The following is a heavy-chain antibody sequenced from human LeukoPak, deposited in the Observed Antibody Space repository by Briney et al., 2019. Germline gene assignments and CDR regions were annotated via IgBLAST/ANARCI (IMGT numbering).Heavy chain of an antibody. CDR3: ARHYYGLGSSFDY. J-gene: IGHJ4*02. D-gene: IGHD3-10*01. Sequence: SETLSLTCAVTGGSISSGGYSWSWIRQPPGKGLEWIGYIYHSGSTYYNPSLKSRVTISVDTSKNQFSLKLSSVTAADTAVYYCARHYYGLGSSFDYWGQGTLVTVSS. CDR1: GGSISSGGYS. V-gene: IGHV4-30-2*01. CDR2: IYHSGST.